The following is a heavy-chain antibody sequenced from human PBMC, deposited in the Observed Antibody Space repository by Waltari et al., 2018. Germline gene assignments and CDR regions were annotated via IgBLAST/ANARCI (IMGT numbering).Heavy chain of an antibody. Sequence: QVQLVESGGGVVQPGRSLRLSCAASGFTFSSYAMHWVRQAPGKGLEWVAVISYDGSNKYYADSVKGRFTISRDNSKNTLYLQMNSLRAEDTAVYYCAGYGDYPWWGQGTLVTVSS. D-gene: IGHD4-17*01. CDR2: ISYDGSNK. V-gene: IGHV3-30-3*01. J-gene: IGHJ4*02. CDR1: GFTFSSYA. CDR3: AGYGDYPW.